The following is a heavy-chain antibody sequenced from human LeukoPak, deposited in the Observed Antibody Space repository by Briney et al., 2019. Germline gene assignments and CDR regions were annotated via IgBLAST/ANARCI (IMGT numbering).Heavy chain of an antibody. V-gene: IGHV3-23*01. Sequence: GGTLRLSCAASGFTFSSYGMSWVRQAPGKGLEWVSAISGTGGTTYYADSVKGRFTISRDNSKNTLYLQMNSLRAEDTAVYYCARGEQRAARTYYYYYMDVWGKGTTVTVSS. J-gene: IGHJ6*03. CDR3: ARGEQRAARTYYYYYMDV. D-gene: IGHD6-25*01. CDR1: GFTFSSYG. CDR2: ISGTGGTT.